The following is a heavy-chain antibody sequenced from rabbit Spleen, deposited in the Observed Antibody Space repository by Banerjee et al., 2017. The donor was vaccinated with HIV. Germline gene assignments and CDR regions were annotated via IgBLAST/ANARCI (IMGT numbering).Heavy chain of an antibody. CDR1: GFSFSDRDV. J-gene: IGHJ4*01. V-gene: IGHV1S7*01. CDR3: ARSGANAAAYEFNL. CDR2: IYAGKGST. D-gene: IGHD6-1*01. Sequence: QLEESGGGLVKPEGSLTLTCKASGFSFSDRDVMCWVRQAPGKGLEWIGIIYAGKGSTDYASWVNGRFTISSDNAQNTVDLQMNSLTAADTATYFCARSGANAAAYEFNLWGPGTLVTVS.